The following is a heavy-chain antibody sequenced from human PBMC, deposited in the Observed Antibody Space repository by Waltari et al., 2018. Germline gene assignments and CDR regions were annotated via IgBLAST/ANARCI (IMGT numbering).Heavy chain of an antibody. V-gene: IGHV1-2*02. D-gene: IGHD4-17*01. CDR2: INPNSGGT. CDR1: GYTFTCYY. J-gene: IGHJ3*02. CDR3: ARAFRRMTTRITAAAGVLVAFDI. Sequence: QVQLVQSGAEVKKPGASVKVSCKASGYTFTCYYLHWVRQAPGQGLEWMGWINPNSGGTNYAQKFQGRVTMTRDTSISTAYMELSRLRSDDTAVYYCARAFRRMTTRITAAAGVLVAFDIWGQGTMVTVSS.